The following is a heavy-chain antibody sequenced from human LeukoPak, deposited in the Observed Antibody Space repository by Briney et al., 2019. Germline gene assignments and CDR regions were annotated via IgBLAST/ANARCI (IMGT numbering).Heavy chain of an antibody. V-gene: IGHV3-30*18. Sequence: GGSLRLSCAASGFTFSSYGMHWVRQAPGKGLEWVAVISNDGSKKYSADSVKGRFTISRDNSKNTLYLRMNSLRAEDTAVYYCAKDRYSYAFEYFDSWGQGTLVTVSS. CDR2: ISNDGSKK. CDR3: AKDRYSYAFEYFDS. J-gene: IGHJ4*02. D-gene: IGHD5-18*01. CDR1: GFTFSSYG.